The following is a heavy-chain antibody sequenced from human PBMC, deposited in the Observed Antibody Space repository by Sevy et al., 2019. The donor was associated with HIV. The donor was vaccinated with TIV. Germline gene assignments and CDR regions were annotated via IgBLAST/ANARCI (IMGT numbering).Heavy chain of an antibody. D-gene: IGHD4-17*01. CDR3: ARDPGAVTTSLLYYGMDV. CDR1: GFTFSSYW. Sequence: GSLRLSCAASGFTFSSYWMHWVRQAPGKGLVWVSRINSDGSSTSYADSVKGRFTISRDNAKNTLYLQMNSLRAEDTAVYYCARDPGAVTTSLLYYGMDVWGQGTTVIVSS. J-gene: IGHJ6*02. V-gene: IGHV3-74*01. CDR2: INSDGSST.